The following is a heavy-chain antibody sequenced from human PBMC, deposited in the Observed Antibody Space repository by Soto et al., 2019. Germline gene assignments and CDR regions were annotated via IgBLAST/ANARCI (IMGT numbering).Heavy chain of an antibody. CDR1: GGSISSYY. J-gene: IGHJ4*02. Sequence: SETLSLTCTVSGGSISSYYWSWIRQPPGKGLEWIGYIYYSGSTNYNPSLKSRVTISVDTSKNQFSLKLSSVTAADTAVYYCARITIFGVVKYFDYWGQGTLVTVSS. V-gene: IGHV4-59*08. CDR3: ARITIFGVVKYFDY. D-gene: IGHD3-3*01. CDR2: IYYSGST.